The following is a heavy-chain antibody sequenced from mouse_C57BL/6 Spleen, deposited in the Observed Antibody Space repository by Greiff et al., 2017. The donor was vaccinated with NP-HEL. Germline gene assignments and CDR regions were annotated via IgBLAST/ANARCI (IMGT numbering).Heavy chain of an antibody. Sequence: EVQLQQSGPELVKPGASVKIPCKASGYTFTDYNMDWVKQSHGKSLEWIGDINPNNGGTIYNQKFKGKATLTVDKSSSTAYMELRSLTSEDTAVYYCARGSYDYPFAYWGQRTLVTVSA. D-gene: IGHD2-4*01. CDR2: INPNNGGT. CDR1: GYTFTDYN. CDR3: ARGSYDYPFAY. J-gene: IGHJ3*01. V-gene: IGHV1-18*01.